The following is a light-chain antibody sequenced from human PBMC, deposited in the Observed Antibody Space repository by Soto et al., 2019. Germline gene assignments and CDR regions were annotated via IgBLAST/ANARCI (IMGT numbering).Light chain of an antibody. Sequence: QSVLTQPPSVSAAPGQRVTIFCSGSSSTIGNNYVSWYQQLPGTAPILLIYDDNQRPSGIPDRFSGSKSGTSATLVITGVQTGDEADSYCGTWDSNLIDNGVVFGGGTKLTVL. CDR3: GTWDSNLIDNGVV. V-gene: IGLV1-51*01. J-gene: IGLJ2*01. CDR2: DDN. CDR1: SSTIGNNY.